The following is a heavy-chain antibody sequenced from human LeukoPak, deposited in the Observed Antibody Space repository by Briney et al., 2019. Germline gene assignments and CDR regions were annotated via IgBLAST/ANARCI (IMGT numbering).Heavy chain of an antibody. D-gene: IGHD6-19*01. CDR3: AKTPDSSGWYGVFDH. Sequence: GGSLRLSCAASGFTFSTYAMSWVRQAPGKGLEWVSGISGSGGSTYYADSVRGRFTIYRDYSKNTLYLQMNSLGAEDTAVYYCAKTPDSSGWYGVFDHWGQGALVTVSS. CDR2: ISGSGGST. CDR1: GFTFSTYA. J-gene: IGHJ4*02. V-gene: IGHV3-23*01.